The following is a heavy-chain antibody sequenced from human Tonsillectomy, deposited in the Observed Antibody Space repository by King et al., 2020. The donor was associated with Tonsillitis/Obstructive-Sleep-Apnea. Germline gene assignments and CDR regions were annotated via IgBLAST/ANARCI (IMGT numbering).Heavy chain of an antibody. D-gene: IGHD1-14*01. CDR1: GFTFSSYA. CDR3: ARGDRFDY. Sequence: VQLVESGGGVVQPGRSLRLSCAVSGFTFSSYAMHWVRQAPGKGLEWVALISFDGSNRYYADSVKGRFTISRDNSKNTLYLQMNSLRAEDTAVYYCARGDRFDYWGQGTLVTVSS. J-gene: IGHJ4*02. V-gene: IGHV3-30*04. CDR2: ISFDGSNR.